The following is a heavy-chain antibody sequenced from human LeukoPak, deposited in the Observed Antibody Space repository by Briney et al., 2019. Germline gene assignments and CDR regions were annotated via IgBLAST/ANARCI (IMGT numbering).Heavy chain of an antibody. CDR3: ARDDGSGYPTFWFDR. CDR2: IYYSGST. J-gene: IGHJ5*02. CDR1: CGSISSYY. Sequence: SETLSLTCTVSCGSISSYYWSWIRQPPGQGLEWIGYIYYSGSTYYNPSLKSRVTISVDTSKNQFSLKLSSVTAADTAVYYCARDDGSGYPTFWFDRWGQGTLVTVSS. D-gene: IGHD3-3*01. V-gene: IGHV4-59*12.